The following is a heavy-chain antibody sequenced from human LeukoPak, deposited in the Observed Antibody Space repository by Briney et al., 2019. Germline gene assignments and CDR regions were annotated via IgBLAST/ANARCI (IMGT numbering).Heavy chain of an antibody. CDR1: GDTFGRYW. J-gene: IGHJ4*02. CDR2: INQHGSEK. D-gene: IGHD6-19*01. CDR3: AKDVVGQQWPENY. V-gene: IGHV3-7*01. Sequence: GGSLRLSCAASGDTFGRYWMSWVRQAPGKGLEWVANINQHGSEKYYGDSVKGRFTISRDNAKNSLYLQMNSLRPEDTAVYHCAKDVVGQQWPENYWGQGTLVTVSS.